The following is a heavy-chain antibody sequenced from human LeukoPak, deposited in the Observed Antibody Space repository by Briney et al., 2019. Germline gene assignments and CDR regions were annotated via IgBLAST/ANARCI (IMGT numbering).Heavy chain of an antibody. CDR2: LSKSGNT. D-gene: IGHD2-15*01. CDR3: ARGYCSGGSCPFDY. Sequence: PSETLSLTCTVSGGSISSYYWSWIRLPPGKGLEWIGYLSKSGNTNYSPSLKSRVTIFGDTSKNQFFLKLSSVTAADTAVYYCARGYCSGGSCPFDYWGQGSQVTVSS. V-gene: IGHV4-59*01. CDR1: GGSISSYY. J-gene: IGHJ4*02.